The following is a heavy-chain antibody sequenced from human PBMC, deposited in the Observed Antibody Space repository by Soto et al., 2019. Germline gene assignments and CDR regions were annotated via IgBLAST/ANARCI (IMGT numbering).Heavy chain of an antibody. D-gene: IGHD3-10*01. V-gene: IGHV3-30*18. J-gene: IGHJ4*02. Sequence: QVQLVESGGGVVQPGRSLRLSCAASGFTFSSYGMHWVRQAPGKGLEWVAVISYDGSNKYYADSVKGRFTISRDNSKNTLYLQMNSLRAEDTAVYYCAKGGPMVRGPRGYVDYWGQGTLVTVSS. CDR2: ISYDGSNK. CDR3: AKGGPMVRGPRGYVDY. CDR1: GFTFSSYG.